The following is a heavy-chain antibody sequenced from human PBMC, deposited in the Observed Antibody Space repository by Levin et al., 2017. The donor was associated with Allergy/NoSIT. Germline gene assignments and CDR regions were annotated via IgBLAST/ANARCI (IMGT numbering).Heavy chain of an antibody. D-gene: IGHD5-12*01. V-gene: IGHV3-74*01. Sequence: SCAASGFNFRDHWMHWVRQVPGKGLVWVSRIDGEGSRTNYADSVKGRFTSSRDNAKNTLYLQIDSLRVEDTAVYFCAREGYDFETDHYDAFDLWGQGTRVTVSS. CDR3: AREGYDFETDHYDAFDL. CDR1: GFNFRDHW. CDR2: IDGEGSRT. J-gene: IGHJ3*01.